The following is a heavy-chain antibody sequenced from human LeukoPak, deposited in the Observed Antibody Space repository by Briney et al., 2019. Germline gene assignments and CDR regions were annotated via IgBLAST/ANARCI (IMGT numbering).Heavy chain of an antibody. CDR2: IIPISGTT. D-gene: IGHD4-23*01. CDR1: GGTFSSYA. Sequence: SVKVSCKASGGTFSSYAFSWVRQAPGQGLEWMGRIIPISGTTIYAQNFQGRVSITTDESTSTAYLELGSLKSEDTAVYYCARALVTPRYYYMDVWDKGTTVTVSS. J-gene: IGHJ6*03. CDR3: ARALVTPRYYYMDV. V-gene: IGHV1-69*05.